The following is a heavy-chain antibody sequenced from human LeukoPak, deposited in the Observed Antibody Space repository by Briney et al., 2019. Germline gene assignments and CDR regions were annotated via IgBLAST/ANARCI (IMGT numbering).Heavy chain of an antibody. V-gene: IGHV3-23*01. CDR3: AIHNGEDV. CDR2: ISGSGGST. CDR1: GFTFSSYG. Sequence: GGTLRLSCAASGFTFSSYGMTWVRQAPGKGLEWVSAISGSGGSTYYADSVKGRFTISRDNSKNTLYLQMNSLRAEDTAVYYCAIHNGEDVWGKGTTVTVSS. J-gene: IGHJ6*04.